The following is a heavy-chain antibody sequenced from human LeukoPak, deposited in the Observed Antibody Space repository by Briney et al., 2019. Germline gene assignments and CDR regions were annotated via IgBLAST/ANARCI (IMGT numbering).Heavy chain of an antibody. J-gene: IGHJ4*02. CDR2: ISSSGSTI. Sequence: PGGSLRLSXAASGFTFSSYEMNWVRQAPGKGLEWVSYISSSGSTIYYADSVKGRFTISRDNAKNSLYLQMNSLRAEDTAVYYCARDRYDYVWGSYVFDYWGQGTLVTVSS. CDR3: ARDRYDYVWGSYVFDY. V-gene: IGHV3-48*03. D-gene: IGHD3-16*01. CDR1: GFTFSSYE.